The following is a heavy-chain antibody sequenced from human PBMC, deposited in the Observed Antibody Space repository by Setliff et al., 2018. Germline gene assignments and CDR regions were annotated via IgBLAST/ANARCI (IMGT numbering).Heavy chain of an antibody. J-gene: IGHJ4*02. D-gene: IGHD5-18*01. CDR3: ARGSGRGYSYGLFDY. Sequence: SETLSLTCTVSGGSVSTYYWSWVRQPPGKGLEWIGFIFYSGYTHYNPSLKSRVTMSVDVSRDQFSLELSSVTAADTAVYFCARGSGRGYSYGLFDYWGQGSLVTVSS. V-gene: IGHV4-59*02. CDR2: IFYSGYT. CDR1: GGSVSTYY.